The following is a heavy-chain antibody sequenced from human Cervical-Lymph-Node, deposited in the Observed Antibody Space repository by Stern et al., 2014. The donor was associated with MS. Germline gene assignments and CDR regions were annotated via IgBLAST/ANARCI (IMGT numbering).Heavy chain of an antibody. J-gene: IGHJ3*02. CDR1: GFTFTSSA. D-gene: IGHD3-22*01. CDR3: AAEPMYYSDSVGAFDI. V-gene: IGHV1-58*01. CDR2: IVVGSGKT. Sequence: QLVQSGPEVKKPGTSVKVSCKASGFTFTSSAVQWVRQARGQRLEWIGWIVVGSGKTNYAQKFQEKVNITRDMSTSTAYMELSSLRSEDTAVYYCAAEPMYYSDSVGAFDIWGQGTMVTVSS.